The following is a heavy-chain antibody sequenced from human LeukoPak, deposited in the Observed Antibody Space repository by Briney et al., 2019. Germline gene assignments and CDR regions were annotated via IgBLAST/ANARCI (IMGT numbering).Heavy chain of an antibody. J-gene: IGHJ6*03. Sequence: ASVKVSCKASGYTFTSYGISWVRQAPGQGLEWMGWISAYNGNTNYAQKFQGRVTITADKSTSTAYMELSSLRSEDTAVYYCATLCCGSYYMDVWGKGTTVTVSS. V-gene: IGHV1-18*01. CDR2: ISAYNGNT. D-gene: IGHD2-15*01. CDR1: GYTFTSYG. CDR3: ATLCCGSYYMDV.